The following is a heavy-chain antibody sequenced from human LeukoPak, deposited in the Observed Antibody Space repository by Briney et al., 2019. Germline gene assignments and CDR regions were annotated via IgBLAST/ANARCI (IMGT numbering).Heavy chain of an antibody. V-gene: IGHV3-21*01. CDR1: GFTVSSNY. CDR2: ISSSSSYI. D-gene: IGHD5-18*01. CDR3: ARERGYSYGVTILNE. J-gene: IGHJ4*02. Sequence: GGSLRLSCAASGFTVSSNYMNWVRQAPGKGLEWVSSISSSSSYIYYADSVKGRFTISRDNAKNSLYLQMNSLRAEDTAVYYCARERGYSYGVTILNEWGQGTLVTVSS.